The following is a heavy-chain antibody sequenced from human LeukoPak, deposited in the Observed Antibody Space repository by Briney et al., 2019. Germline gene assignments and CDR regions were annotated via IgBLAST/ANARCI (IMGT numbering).Heavy chain of an antibody. J-gene: IGHJ5*02. CDR1: GFTFSGSA. CDR2: ISYSGANS. CDR3: AINPGIAEASWFDP. Sequence: PGGSLRLSCAASGFTFSGSAMSWVRQAPGEGLDWFSLISYSGANSYYTDAVRGRFTISRDNSKNTLYLQMNSLRAEDTAVYYCAINPGIAEASWFDPWGQGTLVTVSS. V-gene: IGHV3-23*01. D-gene: IGHD6-13*01.